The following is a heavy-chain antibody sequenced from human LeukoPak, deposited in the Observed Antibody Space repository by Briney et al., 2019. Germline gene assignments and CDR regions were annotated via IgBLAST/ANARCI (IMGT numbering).Heavy chain of an antibody. CDR3: ASSGSGWYPRYNWFDP. J-gene: IGHJ5*02. CDR1: GGTSSSYA. V-gene: IGHV1-69*04. Sequence: SVKVSCKASGGTSSSYAISWVRQAPGQGLEWMGRIIPILGIANYAQKFQGRVTITADKSTSTAYMELSSLRSEDTAVYYCASSGSGWYPRYNWFDPWGQGTLVTVSS. D-gene: IGHD6-19*01. CDR2: IIPILGIA.